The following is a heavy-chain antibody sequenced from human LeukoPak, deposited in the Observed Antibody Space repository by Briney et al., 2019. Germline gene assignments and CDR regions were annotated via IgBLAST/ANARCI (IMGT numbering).Heavy chain of an antibody. CDR3: AKDKASLSGSSSHYYYYYGMDV. CDR1: GFTFSSYA. D-gene: IGHD1-26*01. CDR2: ISGSGGST. V-gene: IGHV3-23*01. J-gene: IGHJ6*02. Sequence: PGGSLRLSCAASGFTFSSYAMSLVRQAPGKGLEWVSAISGSGGSTYYADSVKGRFTISRDNSKNTLYLQMNSLRAEDTAVYYCAKDKASLSGSSSHYYYYYGMDVWGQGTTVTVSS.